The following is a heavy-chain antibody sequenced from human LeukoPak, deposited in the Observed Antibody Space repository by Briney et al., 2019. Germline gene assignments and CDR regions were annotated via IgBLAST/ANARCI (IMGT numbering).Heavy chain of an antibody. V-gene: IGHV4-34*01. CDR3: ARGLTTRA. CDR2: INHSGRA. CDR1: GGSFSGYY. Sequence: PSETLSLTCAVHGGSFSGYYWSWIRQPPGKGLEWIGEINHSGRANYNTSLKSRVTMSVDTSNNQFSLSLSSVTAADTAVYYCARGLTTRAWGQGTLVTVSS. J-gene: IGHJ5*02. D-gene: IGHD1-14*01.